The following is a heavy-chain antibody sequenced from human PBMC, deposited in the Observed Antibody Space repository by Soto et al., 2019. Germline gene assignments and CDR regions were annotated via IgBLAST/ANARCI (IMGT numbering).Heavy chain of an antibody. CDR3: ARGYYDFWSGYYSYNWFDP. Sequence: SATLSLTCTVSGVSIRSYYWSWILVSSGTGLEWIGYIYYSGSTNYNPSLKSRVTISVDTSKNQFSLKLSSVTAADTAVYYCARGYYDFWSGYYSYNWFDPWGQGTLVTVS. D-gene: IGHD3-3*01. J-gene: IGHJ5*02. CDR2: IYYSGST. CDR1: GVSIRSYY. V-gene: IGHV4-59*01.